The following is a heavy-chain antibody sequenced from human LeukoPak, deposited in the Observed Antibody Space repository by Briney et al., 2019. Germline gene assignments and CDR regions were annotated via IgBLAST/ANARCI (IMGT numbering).Heavy chain of an antibody. CDR1: AFTFSNYA. CDR2: IFFDGTTK. D-gene: IGHD3-10*01. CDR3: AKDELWFGELSLEKWFDP. J-gene: IGHJ5*02. Sequence: GGSLRLSCAASAFTFSNYAMHWVRQAPGKGLEWVGVIFFDGTTKYYADSVKGRFTISRDNSRNTLYLQMNSLRAEDTAVYYCAKDELWFGELSLEKWFDPWGQGTLVTVSS. V-gene: IGHV3-30*04.